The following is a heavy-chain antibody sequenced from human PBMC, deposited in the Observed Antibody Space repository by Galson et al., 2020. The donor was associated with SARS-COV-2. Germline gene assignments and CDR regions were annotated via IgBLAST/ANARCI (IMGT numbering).Heavy chain of an antibody. CDR3: ARCTAEYDFWSGYSPSNWFDP. Sequence: SETLSLTCTVSGGSISSGGYYWSWIRQHPGKGLEWIGYIYYSGSTYYNPSLKSRVTISVDTSKNQFSLKLSSVTAADTAVYYCARCTAEYDFWSGYSPSNWFDPWGQGTLVTVSS. D-gene: IGHD3-3*01. J-gene: IGHJ5*02. CDR1: GGSISSGGYY. V-gene: IGHV4-31*03. CDR2: IYYSGST.